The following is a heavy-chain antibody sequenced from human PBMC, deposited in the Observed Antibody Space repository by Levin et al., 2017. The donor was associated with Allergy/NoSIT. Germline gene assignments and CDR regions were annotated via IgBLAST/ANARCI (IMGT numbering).Heavy chain of an antibody. CDR1: GFSLTTSGVG. CDR3: AHGRGGYSWNGGYFDQ. Sequence: SGPTLVKPTQTLTLTCSFSGFSLTTSGVGVGWIRQPPGKALECLALIYWDNDKRYSPSLRSRLTISKDTSENQVVLTMTNMDPVDAATYFCAHGRGGYSWNGGYFDQWGQGTLVTVSS. D-gene: IGHD1-1*01. J-gene: IGHJ4*02. CDR2: IYWDNDK. V-gene: IGHV2-5*02.